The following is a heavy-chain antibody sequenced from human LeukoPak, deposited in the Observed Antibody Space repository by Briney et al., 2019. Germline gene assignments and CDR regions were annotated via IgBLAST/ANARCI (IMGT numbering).Heavy chain of an antibody. D-gene: IGHD2-15*01. J-gene: IGHJ5*02. CDR1: GFPFSSHA. CDR3: VREAGYCAPVCVKTNWFDP. CDR2: ISNGKT. Sequence: GGSLRLSCAASGFPFSSHAMSWVRQPPGQGLEWVAAISNGKTYYADSVRGRFAISRDDSTNTVYLHMNSLRDEDTALYHCVREAGYCAPVCVKTNWFDPWGQGTLVTVSS. V-gene: IGHV3-23*01.